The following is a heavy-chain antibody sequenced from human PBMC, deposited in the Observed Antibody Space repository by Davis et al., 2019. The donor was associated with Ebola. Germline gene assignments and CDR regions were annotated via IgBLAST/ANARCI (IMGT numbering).Heavy chain of an antibody. Sequence: SETLSLTCAVYGGSFSAYYWTWIRQPPGKGLEWIGEIDHSGSTNYNPSLKSRVALSVDTSKNQFSLNLNSLTAADTAVYYCARSVSGGRASDYWGHGTLVTVSS. CDR1: GGSFSAYY. V-gene: IGHV4-34*01. CDR3: ARSVSGGRASDY. J-gene: IGHJ4*01. D-gene: IGHD2-15*01. CDR2: IDHSGST.